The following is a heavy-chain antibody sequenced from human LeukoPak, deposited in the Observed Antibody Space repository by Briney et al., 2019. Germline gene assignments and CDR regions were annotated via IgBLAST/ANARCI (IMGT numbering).Heavy chain of an antibody. CDR1: GFTFSSYW. Sequence: PGGSLRLSCAASGFTFSSYWMSWVRQAPGKGLEWVANIKQEGSEKYYVDSVKGRFTISRDNAKNSLYLQMNSLRAEDTAVYYCAREGDYGDYGGYYYYYMDVWGKGTTVTVSS. D-gene: IGHD4-17*01. J-gene: IGHJ6*03. V-gene: IGHV3-7*01. CDR3: AREGDYGDYGGYYYYYMDV. CDR2: IKQEGSEK.